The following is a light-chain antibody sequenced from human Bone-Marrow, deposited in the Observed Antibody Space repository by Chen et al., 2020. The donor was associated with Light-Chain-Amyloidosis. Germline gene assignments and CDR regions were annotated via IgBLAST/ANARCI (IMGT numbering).Light chain of an antibody. Sequence: SYVLTQPSSVSVAPGQTATIACGGNNIGSTSVHWYQQTPGQAPLLVVYDDSDRPSGIPERLSSAPSGNTATLPISRVTTGDEADDYCQVWDSGSDRPVFGGGTKLTVL. CDR2: DDS. J-gene: IGLJ3*02. CDR1: NIGSTS. CDR3: QVWDSGSDRPV. V-gene: IGLV3-21*02.